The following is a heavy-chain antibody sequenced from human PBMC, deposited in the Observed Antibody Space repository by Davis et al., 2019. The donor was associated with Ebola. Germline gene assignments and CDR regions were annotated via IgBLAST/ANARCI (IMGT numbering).Heavy chain of an antibody. V-gene: IGHV1-18*01. CDR1: GYTFTSYG. CDR3: ARILRDSGSYYLGY. Sequence: ASVKVSCKASGYTFTSYGISWVRQAPGQGLEWMGWISAYNGNTNYAQKLQGRVTMTTDTSTGTAYMELRSLRSDDTAVYYCARILRDSGSYYLGYWGQGTLVTVSS. J-gene: IGHJ4*02. D-gene: IGHD1-26*01. CDR2: ISAYNGNT.